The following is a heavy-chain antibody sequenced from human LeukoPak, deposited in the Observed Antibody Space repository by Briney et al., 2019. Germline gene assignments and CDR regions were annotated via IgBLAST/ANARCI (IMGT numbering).Heavy chain of an antibody. D-gene: IGHD6-13*01. J-gene: IGHJ3*02. CDR2: ISDSGGSA. CDR3: ATPLRYSSSWYLGGDAFDI. Sequence: GGSLRLSCAASGFTFSSFAMSWVRQAPGKGLEWVSVISDSGGSAYYADSVKGRFTISRDNSKDTLYLQMNSLRAEDTAVYYCATPLRYSSSWYLGGDAFDIWGQGTMVTVSS. V-gene: IGHV3-23*01. CDR1: GFTFSSFA.